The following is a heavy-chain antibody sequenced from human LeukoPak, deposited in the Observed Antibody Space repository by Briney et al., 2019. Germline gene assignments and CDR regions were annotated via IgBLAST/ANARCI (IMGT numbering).Heavy chain of an antibody. CDR3: ARNYYDSSGHYYYYYGMDV. CDR2: IWYDGSNK. V-gene: IGHV3-33*01. J-gene: IGHJ6*02. CDR1: GFTFSSYG. Sequence: PGGSLRLSCAASGFTFSSYGMHWVRQAPGKGLECVAVIWYDGSNKYYADSVKGRFTISRDNSKNTLYLQMNSLRAEDTAVYYCARNYYDSSGHYYYYYGMDVWGQGTTVTVSS. D-gene: IGHD3-22*01.